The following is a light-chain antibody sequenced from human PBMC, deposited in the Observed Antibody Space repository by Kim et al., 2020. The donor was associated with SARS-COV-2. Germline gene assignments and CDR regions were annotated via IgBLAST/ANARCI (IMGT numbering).Light chain of an antibody. J-gene: IGKJ2*01. Sequence: SASVGDRVPITCRASQSISGWLAWYQQKPGIAPKVLIYTASTLQSGVPSRFSGSGSGTEFTLTINSMQPDDFATYYCQQYHSYPYTFGQGTKLEI. CDR1: QSISGW. CDR3: QQYHSYPYT. CDR2: TAS. V-gene: IGKV1-5*03.